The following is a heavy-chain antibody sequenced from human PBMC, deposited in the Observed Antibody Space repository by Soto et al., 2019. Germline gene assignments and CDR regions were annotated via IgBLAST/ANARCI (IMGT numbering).Heavy chain of an antibody. D-gene: IGHD2-15*01. CDR1: GYTLINYY. CDR2: IHPSDAYT. V-gene: IGHV1-46*01. CDR3: ARDEVNTIVRNFDF. J-gene: IGHJ4*02. Sequence: QVQLVQSAVEVKNPGASVKVSCQASGYTLINYYIHWVRQAPGQGLEWMGLIHPSDAYTEYAQRFQGRVAITRDTSTKTVYMDLDSLTSDDTAMYYCARDEVNTIVRNFDFWGQGTLVTVSS.